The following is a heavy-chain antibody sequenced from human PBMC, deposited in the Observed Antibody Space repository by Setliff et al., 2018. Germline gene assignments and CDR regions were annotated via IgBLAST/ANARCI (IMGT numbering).Heavy chain of an antibody. J-gene: IGHJ4*02. CDR2: IIHNEDI. V-gene: IGHV4-34*12. CDR1: GGSFSGYY. D-gene: IGHD2-21*02. Sequence: SETLSLTCAVYGGSFSGYYWSWIRQPPGKRLEWIGEIIHNEDINYNPSLKSRLTISRDTSKNQVSLKLNSVTATDTAVYYCARDLGHGGDSDYWGQGILVTVSS. CDR3: ARDLGHGGDSDY.